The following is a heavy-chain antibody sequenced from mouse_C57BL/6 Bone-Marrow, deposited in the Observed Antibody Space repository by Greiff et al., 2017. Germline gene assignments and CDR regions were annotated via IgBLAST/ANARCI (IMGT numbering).Heavy chain of an antibody. J-gene: IGHJ2*01. Sequence: QVQLQQSGAELARPGASVKLSCKASGYTFTSYGISWVKQRTGQGLEWIGEIYPRSGNTYYNEKFKGKATLTADKSSSTAYMELRSLTSEDSAVYFCATNYYGSSSYYFDYWGQGTTLTVSS. CDR2: IYPRSGNT. CDR3: ATNYYGSSSYYFDY. D-gene: IGHD1-1*01. CDR1: GYTFTSYG. V-gene: IGHV1-81*01.